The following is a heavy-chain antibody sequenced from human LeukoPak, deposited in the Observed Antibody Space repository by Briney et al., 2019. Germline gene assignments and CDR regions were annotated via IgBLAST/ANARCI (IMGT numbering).Heavy chain of an antibody. D-gene: IGHD1-1*01. CDR2: IKSKTDGGTT. Sequence: GGSLRLSCAASGFTFSNAWMSWVRQAPGKGLEWVGRIKSKTDGGTTDYAAPVKGRFTISRDDSKNTLYLQMNSLKTEDTAVYYCAKGHGGTTGTTDYWGQGTLVTVSS. CDR1: GFTFSNAW. CDR3: AKGHGGTTGTTDY. J-gene: IGHJ4*02. V-gene: IGHV3-15*01.